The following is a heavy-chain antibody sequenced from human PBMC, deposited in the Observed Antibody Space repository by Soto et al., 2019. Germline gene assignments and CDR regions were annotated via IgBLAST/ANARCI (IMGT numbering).Heavy chain of an antibody. J-gene: IGHJ6*02. D-gene: IGHD2-2*01. V-gene: IGHV5-51*01. CDR2: IYPGDSDT. CDR1: GYSFTSYW. Sequence: PGESLKISCKGFGYSFTSYWIGWVRQMPGKGLEWMGIIYPGDSDTRYSPSFQGQVTISADKSISTAYLQWSSLKASDTAMYYCARHSHNGIVVVPAAIRYYYYGMDVWGQGTTVTVSS. CDR3: ARHSHNGIVVVPAAIRYYYYGMDV.